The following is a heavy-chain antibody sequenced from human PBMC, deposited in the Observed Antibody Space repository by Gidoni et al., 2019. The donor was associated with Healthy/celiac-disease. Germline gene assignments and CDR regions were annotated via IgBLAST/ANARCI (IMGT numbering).Heavy chain of an antibody. Sequence: EVQLLESGGGLVQPGGSLRLSCAASGFTFSSYAMSWVRQAPGKGLEWVSAISGSGGSTYYADSVKGRFTISRDNSKNTLYLQMNSLRAEDTAVYYCAKERYFDWLLGASFDYWGQGTLVTVSS. CDR3: AKERYFDWLLGASFDY. CDR2: ISGSGGST. CDR1: GFTFSSYA. V-gene: IGHV3-23*01. D-gene: IGHD3-9*01. J-gene: IGHJ4*02.